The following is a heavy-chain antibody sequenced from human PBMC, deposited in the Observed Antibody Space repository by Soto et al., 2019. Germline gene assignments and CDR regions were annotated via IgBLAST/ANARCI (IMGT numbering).Heavy chain of an antibody. V-gene: IGHV1-18*01. CDR2: ISTGRGKT. J-gene: IGHJ4*02. Sequence: QVQLVPSGPEVKKPGASVKVSCKTSGYTFTTYGITWVRLAPGQGLEWMGWISTGRGKTNYAQKFQGRVTMTTDTPTSTAYMELRSLRADDTAVYYCATRSPAFDYWGQGTLVTVSS. CDR1: GYTFTTYG. CDR3: ATRSPAFDY.